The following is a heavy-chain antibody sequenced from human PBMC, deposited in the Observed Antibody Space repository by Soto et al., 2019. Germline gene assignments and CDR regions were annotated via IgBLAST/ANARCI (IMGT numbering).Heavy chain of an antibody. CDR3: GRAGIVVVGAASRPLDH. CDR1: GFSFGSHS. Sequence: EVQMEESGGGLVKPGGSLRLSCVASGFSFGSHSMYWVRQAPRKGLEWVSSISGGSDYIFYADSVKGRFTISRDNAMNSLYLQMNSLRAEDTAVYGCGRAGIVVVGAASRPLDHWGQGTLVTVSS. D-gene: IGHD2-15*01. CDR2: ISGGSDYI. V-gene: IGHV3-21*01. J-gene: IGHJ4*02.